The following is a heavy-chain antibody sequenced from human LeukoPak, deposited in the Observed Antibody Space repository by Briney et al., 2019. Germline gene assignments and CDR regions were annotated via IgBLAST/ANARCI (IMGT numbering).Heavy chain of an antibody. Sequence: ASVKVSCKAPGYTFTSYAMHWVRQAPGQRLEWMGWINAGNGNTKYSQKFQGRVTITRDTSASTAYMELSSLRSEDTAVYYCARDLGYSYGSVYWGQGTLVTVSS. J-gene: IGHJ4*02. D-gene: IGHD5-18*01. V-gene: IGHV1-3*01. CDR2: INAGNGNT. CDR3: ARDLGYSYGSVY. CDR1: GYTFTSYA.